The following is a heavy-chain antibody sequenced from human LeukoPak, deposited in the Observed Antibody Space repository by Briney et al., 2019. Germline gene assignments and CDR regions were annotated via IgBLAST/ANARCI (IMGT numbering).Heavy chain of an antibody. Sequence: SETLSLTCTVSGGSISSSSYYWGWVRQPPGKGVEWLGSIYYSGSTYYNPSLKRRVTISVDTSKNQYSLKLSSVTAADTAVYYCARDRVLGYCSGGSVYSNFISYYYYYGMDVWGQGTTVTVSS. CDR1: GGSISSSSYY. D-gene: IGHD2-15*01. CDR2: IYYSGST. J-gene: IGHJ6*02. V-gene: IGHV4-39*07. CDR3: ARDRVLGYCSGGSVYSNFISYYYYYGMDV.